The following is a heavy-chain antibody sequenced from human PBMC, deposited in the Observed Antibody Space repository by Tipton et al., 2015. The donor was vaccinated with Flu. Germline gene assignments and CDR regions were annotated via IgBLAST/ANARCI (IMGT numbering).Heavy chain of an antibody. V-gene: IGHV3-33*01. CDR1: GFIFTSTG. CDR3: ARQIGGGDCY. Sequence: SLRLSCATSGFIFTSTGMHWVRQAPGKGLEWVAVVWFDGTTKYYADSVKGRFTISRDNAKNSLYLQMNSLRAEDTAVYYCARQIGGGDCYWGQGTLVTVSS. J-gene: IGHJ4*02. CDR2: VWFDGTTK. D-gene: IGHD2-21*01.